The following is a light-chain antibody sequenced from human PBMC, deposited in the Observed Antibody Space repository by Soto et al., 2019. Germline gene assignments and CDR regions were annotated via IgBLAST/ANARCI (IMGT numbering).Light chain of an antibody. Sequence: EIVLTQSPATLSLSPGDRATLSCRASQSVSSYLAWYPQKPGQAPRLLIYDASNTAAGIPARFSGSGSGTDFTLTITSLEPEDFAVYYCQQRSNWPSTFGGGTKVEIK. CDR2: DAS. CDR3: QQRSNWPST. J-gene: IGKJ4*01. V-gene: IGKV3-11*01. CDR1: QSVSSY.